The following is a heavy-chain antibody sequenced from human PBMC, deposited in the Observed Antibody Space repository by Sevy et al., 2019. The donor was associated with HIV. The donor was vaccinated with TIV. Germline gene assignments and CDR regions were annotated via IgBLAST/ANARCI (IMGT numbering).Heavy chain of an antibody. J-gene: IGHJ6*02. D-gene: IGHD2-2*01. CDR1: GYTFTSYG. V-gene: IGHV1-18*01. CDR3: ARAGYCSSTSCYSRTYYYYGMDV. CDR2: ISAYNGNT. Sequence: ASVKVSCKASGYTFTSYGISWVRQAPGQGLEWMGWISAYNGNTNYAQKLQGRVTMTTDTSTSTAYMELRCLRSDDTAVYYCARAGYCSSTSCYSRTYYYYGMDVWGQGTTVTVSS.